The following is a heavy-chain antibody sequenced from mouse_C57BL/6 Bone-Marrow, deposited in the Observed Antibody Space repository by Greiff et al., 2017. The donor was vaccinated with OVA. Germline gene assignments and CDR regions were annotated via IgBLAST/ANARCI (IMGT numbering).Heavy chain of an antibody. CDR2: INPSNGGT. V-gene: IGHV1-53*01. CDR3: ARSRHYDYPWCAD. Sequence: VQLQQPGTELVKPGASVKLSCKASGYTFTSYWMHWVKQRPGQGLEWIGNINPSNGGTNYNEKFKSKATLTVDKSSSTAYMQLSSLTSEDSAVYYCARSRHYDYPWCADWGQGTLVTVSA. J-gene: IGHJ3*01. CDR1: GYTFTSYW. D-gene: IGHD2-4*01.